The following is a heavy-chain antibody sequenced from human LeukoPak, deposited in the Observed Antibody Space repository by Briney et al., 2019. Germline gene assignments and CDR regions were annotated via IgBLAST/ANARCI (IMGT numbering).Heavy chain of an antibody. D-gene: IGHD5-24*01. CDR3: ARDMDGQAGYFDL. J-gene: IGHJ2*01. CDR1: GGSISSSSYY. Sequence: PSETLSLTCTVSGGSISSSSYYWGWIRQPPGKGLEWIGSIYYSGSTYCNPSLKSRVTISVDTSKNQFSLKLSSVTAADTAVYYCARDMDGQAGYFDLWGRGTLVTVSS. CDR2: IYYSGST. V-gene: IGHV4-39*07.